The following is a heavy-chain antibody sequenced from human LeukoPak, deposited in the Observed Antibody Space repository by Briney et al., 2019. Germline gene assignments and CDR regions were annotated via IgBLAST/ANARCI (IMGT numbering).Heavy chain of an antibody. Sequence: SETLSLTCTVSGGSISSYYWSWIRQPPGKGLEWIGSIYYSGSTYYNPSLKSRVTISVDTSKNQFSLKLSSVTAADTAVYYCAREVVAANGYYFDYWGQGTLVTVSS. CDR1: GGSISSYY. CDR2: IYYSGST. D-gene: IGHD2-15*01. V-gene: IGHV4-59*12. CDR3: AREVVAANGYYFDY. J-gene: IGHJ4*02.